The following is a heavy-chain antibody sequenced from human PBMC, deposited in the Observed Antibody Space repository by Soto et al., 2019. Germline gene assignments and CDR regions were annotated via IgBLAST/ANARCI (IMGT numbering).Heavy chain of an antibody. CDR2: INHSGST. Sequence: PSETLSLTCAVYGGSFSGYYWSWIRQPPGKGLEWIGEINHSGSTNYNPSLKSRVTISVDTSKNQFPLKLSSVTAADTALYYCATYSYLLDTSGYHDVWGQGLQVTVSS. V-gene: IGHV4-34*01. CDR1: GGSFSGYY. CDR3: ATYSYLLDTSGYHDV. J-gene: IGHJ4*02. D-gene: IGHD3-22*01.